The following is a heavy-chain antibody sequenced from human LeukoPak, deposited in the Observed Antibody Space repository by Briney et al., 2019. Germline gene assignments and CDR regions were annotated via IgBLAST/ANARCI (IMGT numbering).Heavy chain of an antibody. CDR3: VKEPRGYSFSFDI. J-gene: IGHJ3*02. CDR2: ISGSGSKT. V-gene: IGHV3-23*01. Sequence: GGSLRLSCAASGFTFSTCAINWVRQAPGKGLEWVSAISGSGSKTFYADSVKGRFTISRDNPKNTLYLQMNSLRPEATAVYYCVKEPRGYSFSFDIWGQGTMVTVSS. CDR1: GFTFSTCA. D-gene: IGHD5-18*01.